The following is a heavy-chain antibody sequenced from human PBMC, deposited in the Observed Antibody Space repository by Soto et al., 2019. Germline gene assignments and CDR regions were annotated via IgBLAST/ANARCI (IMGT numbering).Heavy chain of an antibody. CDR3: ARALYGSGSAFDI. CDR1: GGSVSSGGYY. Sequence: SETLSLTCTVSGGSVSSGGYYWSWIRQPPGKGLEWIGYIYYSGSTNYNPSLKSRVTISVDTSKNQFSLKLSSVTAADTAVYYCARALYGSGSAFDIWGQGTMVTVSS. D-gene: IGHD3-10*01. CDR2: IYYSGST. J-gene: IGHJ3*02. V-gene: IGHV4-61*08.